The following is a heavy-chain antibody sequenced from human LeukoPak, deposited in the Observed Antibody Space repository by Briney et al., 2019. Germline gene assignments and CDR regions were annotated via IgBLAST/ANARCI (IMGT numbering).Heavy chain of an antibody. J-gene: IGHJ3*02. CDR1: GFSISRGYY. Sequence: SETLSLTCAVSGFSISRGYYWGCIRQPPGKGLEWIGTIYHSGTTYYNPSLQSRVTISVDTSKNQFSLKMRSVTAADTAVYYCAREGPVRRRGLSAAFDIWGHGKLAIVSS. CDR2: IYHSGTT. CDR3: AREGPVRRRGLSAAFDI. D-gene: IGHD4-17*01. V-gene: IGHV4-38-2*02.